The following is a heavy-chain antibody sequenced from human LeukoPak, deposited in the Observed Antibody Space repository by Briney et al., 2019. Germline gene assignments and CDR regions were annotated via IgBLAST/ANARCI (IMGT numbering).Heavy chain of an antibody. D-gene: IGHD3-3*01. V-gene: IGHV3-48*01. CDR1: GFTFSSYS. J-gene: IGHJ1*01. Sequence: QPGGSLRLSCAASGFTFSSYSMNWVRQAPGKGLEWVSYISSSSSTIYYADSVKGRFTISRDNAKNSLYLQMNSLRAEDRAVYYCARDRYDFWSGYYISEYFQHWGQGTLVTVSS. CDR3: ARDRYDFWSGYYISEYFQH. CDR2: ISSSSSTI.